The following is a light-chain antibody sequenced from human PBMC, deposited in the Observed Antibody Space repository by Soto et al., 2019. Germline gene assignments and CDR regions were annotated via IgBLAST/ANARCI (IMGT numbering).Light chain of an antibody. CDR1: QDIRGA. Sequence: AIQVTQSPSSLSASVGDRVTMTCRVSQDIRGALAWYQQKSGKPPNLLIYDVSTLEGGVPSRFSGSGSGTEFTLTISSLQPEDFGTYYCQQFNSYPITFGHGTRLEIK. CDR3: QQFNSYPIT. CDR2: DVS. V-gene: IGKV1-13*02. J-gene: IGKJ5*01.